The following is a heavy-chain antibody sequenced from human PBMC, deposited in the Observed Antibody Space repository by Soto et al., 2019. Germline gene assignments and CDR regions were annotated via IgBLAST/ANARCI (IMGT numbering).Heavy chain of an antibody. Sequence: SETLSLTCAVTGSAISSSNWWGWIRPPPGKGLEWIGYISYSGSTYYNRSLKSRVTMSVDTSKNQFFLDLSSVTAADTAVYYCARDLRSGWYRSYFDYWGQGTLVTVSS. J-gene: IGHJ4*02. V-gene: IGHV4-28*03. D-gene: IGHD6-19*01. CDR1: GSAISSSNW. CDR2: ISYSGST. CDR3: ARDLRSGWYRSYFDY.